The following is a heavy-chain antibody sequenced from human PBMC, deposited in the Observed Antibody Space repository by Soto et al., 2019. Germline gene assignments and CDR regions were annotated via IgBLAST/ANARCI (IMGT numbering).Heavy chain of an antibody. CDR2: VYDNGRP. V-gene: IGHV4-59*01. CDR3: ARGVGSSPPRY. D-gene: IGHD3-9*01. Sequence: PSETLSLTCTISGGSISVYYWSWIRQSPRQGLEWMGYVYDNGRPYYSPSPKSRVTISADTSKNQISLKLTSATAADTAVYYCARGVGSSPPRYWGRGTLVTVSS. CDR1: GGSISVYY. J-gene: IGHJ4*02.